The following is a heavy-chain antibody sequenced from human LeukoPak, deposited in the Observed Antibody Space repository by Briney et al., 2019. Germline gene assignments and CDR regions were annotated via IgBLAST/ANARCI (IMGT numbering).Heavy chain of an antibody. V-gene: IGHV1-3*01. CDR3: ARDGGSGWYRY. CDR2: INAGNGNT. CDR1: GYTFTSYA. D-gene: IGHD6-19*01. Sequence: ASVKVSCKASGYTFTSYAMHWVRQAPGQRLEWMGWINAGNGNTKYSQKFQGSVTITRDTSASTAYMELSSLRSEDTAVYYCARDGGSGWYRYWGQGTLVTVSS. J-gene: IGHJ4*02.